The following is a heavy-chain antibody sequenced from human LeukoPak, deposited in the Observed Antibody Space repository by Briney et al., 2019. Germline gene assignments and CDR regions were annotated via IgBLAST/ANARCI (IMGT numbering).Heavy chain of an antibody. D-gene: IGHD5-12*01. CDR1: GFTFSSYG. CDR2: IWYDGSNK. J-gene: IGHJ4*02. V-gene: IGHV3-33*01. CDR3: ARARYSGYDSPFDY. Sequence: GGSLRLSCAASGFTFSSYGMHWVRQAPGKGLERVAVIWYDGSNKYYADSVKGRFTISRDNSKNTLYLQMNSLRAEDTAVYCCARARYSGYDSPFDYWGQGTLVTVSS.